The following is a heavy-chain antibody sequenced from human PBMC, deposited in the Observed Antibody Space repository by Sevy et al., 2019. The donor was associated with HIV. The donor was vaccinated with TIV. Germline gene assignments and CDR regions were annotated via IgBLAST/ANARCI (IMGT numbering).Heavy chain of an antibody. J-gene: IGHJ6*02. V-gene: IGHV3-11*01. Sequence: GGSLRLSCAASGFTFSDYYMSWIRQAPGKGLEWVSYISSSGSTIYYADSVKGRFTIARANDKNSLYLQMNSLRAEDTAMYYCASQVVVVPAAIRRPIYYYYGMDVWGQGTMVTVSS. CDR1: GFTFSDYY. CDR2: ISSSGSTI. CDR3: ASQVVVVPAAIRRPIYYYYGMDV. D-gene: IGHD2-2*01.